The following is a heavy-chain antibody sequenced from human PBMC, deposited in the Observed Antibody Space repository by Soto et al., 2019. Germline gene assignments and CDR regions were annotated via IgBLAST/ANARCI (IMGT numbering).Heavy chain of an antibody. Sequence: SVKVSCKASGGTFSSYAISWVRQAPGQGLEWMGGIIPIFGTANYAQKFQGRATITADESTSTAYMELSSLRSEDTAVYYCARDDGSSSGFDPWGQGTLVTVS. CDR2: IIPIFGTA. D-gene: IGHD6-6*01. CDR1: GGTFSSYA. V-gene: IGHV1-69*13. J-gene: IGHJ5*02. CDR3: ARDDGSSSGFDP.